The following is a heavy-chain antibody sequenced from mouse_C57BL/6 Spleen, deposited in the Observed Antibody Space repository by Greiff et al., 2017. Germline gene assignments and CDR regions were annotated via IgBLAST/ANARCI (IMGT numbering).Heavy chain of an antibody. Sequence: EVNVVESEGGLVQPGSSMKLSCTASGFTFSDYYMAWVRQVPEKGLEWVANINYDGSSTYYLDSLKSRFIISRDNAKNILYLQMSSLKSEDTATYYCARDIATTDWYFDVWGTGTTVTVSS. J-gene: IGHJ1*03. V-gene: IGHV5-16*01. CDR3: ARDIATTDWYFDV. CDR2: INYDGSST. CDR1: GFTFSDYY. D-gene: IGHD2-12*01.